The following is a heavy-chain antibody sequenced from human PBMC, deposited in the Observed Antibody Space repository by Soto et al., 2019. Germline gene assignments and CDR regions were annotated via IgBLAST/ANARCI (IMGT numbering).Heavy chain of an antibody. CDR1: GFTFSSYG. J-gene: IGHJ4*02. Sequence: QVQLVESGGGVVQPGRSLRLSCAPSGFTFSSYGMHWVRQAPGKGLEWVAVISYDGSYKYYADSMKGRVTISRDNSKNALYVQMNSLRAEDTAVYYCAKEGSVVATTPDFDYWGQGTMVTVSS. CDR2: ISYDGSYK. CDR3: AKEGSVVATTPDFDY. D-gene: IGHD5-12*01. V-gene: IGHV3-30*18.